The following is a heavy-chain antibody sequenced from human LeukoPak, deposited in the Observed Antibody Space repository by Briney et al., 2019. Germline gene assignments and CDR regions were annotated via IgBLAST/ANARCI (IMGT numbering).Heavy chain of an antibody. D-gene: IGHD3-10*01. Sequence: PGGSLRLSCEASGFTFSSISMNWVRQAPGKGLEWVSAISGSGGSTYYADSVKGRFTISRDNSKNTLYLQMNSLRAEDTAVYYCAKFSYGSGRNYYYMDVWGKGTTVTVSS. J-gene: IGHJ6*03. CDR3: AKFSYGSGRNYYYMDV. CDR1: GFTFSSIS. V-gene: IGHV3-23*01. CDR2: ISGSGGST.